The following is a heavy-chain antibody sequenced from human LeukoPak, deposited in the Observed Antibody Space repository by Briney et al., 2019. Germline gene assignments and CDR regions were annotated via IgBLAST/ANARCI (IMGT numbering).Heavy chain of an antibody. CDR2: MHYSGAT. CDR3: VRGQFFFAF. Sequence: SETLSLTCTVSGGSISSYYWSWIRQPPGKGLEWIGEMHYSGATNYNPSLKSRVTTSADTSVNQFSLKLTSVTAADTAVYYCVRGQFFFAFWSRGTPVTVSS. V-gene: IGHV4-34*01. CDR1: GGSISSYY. D-gene: IGHD3-3*01. J-gene: IGHJ2*01.